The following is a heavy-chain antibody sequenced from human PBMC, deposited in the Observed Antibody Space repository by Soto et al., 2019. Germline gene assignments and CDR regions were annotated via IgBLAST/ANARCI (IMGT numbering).Heavy chain of an antibody. V-gene: IGHV1-2*02. CDR3: ARKDSSGYYYANWFDP. CDR2: INPNSGGT. J-gene: IGHJ5*02. D-gene: IGHD3-22*01. Sequence: ASVKVSCKASGYTFTGYYMHWVRQAPGQGLEWMGWINPNSGGTNYAQKFLGRVTMTRDTSISTAYMELSRLRSDDTAVYYCARKDSSGYYYANWFDPWGQGTLVTVS. CDR1: GYTFTGYY.